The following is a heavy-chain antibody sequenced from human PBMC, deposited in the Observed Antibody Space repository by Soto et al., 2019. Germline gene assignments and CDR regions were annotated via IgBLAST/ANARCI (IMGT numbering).Heavy chain of an antibody. Sequence: QMQLQESGPGLVKPSQTLSLTCTVSGGSIGGGGFYWTWVRLRPGEGLVWIGNIYDSGSAYYNPSLEVRRSMSIETSKNHYSLSLTSVTVADTPLYYCARAVILTTMIILELWGPGTMVAASS. J-gene: IGHJ3*01. CDR2: IYDSGSA. CDR3: ARAVILTTMIILEL. CDR1: GGSIGGGGFY. V-gene: IGHV4-31*02. D-gene: IGHD3-22*01.